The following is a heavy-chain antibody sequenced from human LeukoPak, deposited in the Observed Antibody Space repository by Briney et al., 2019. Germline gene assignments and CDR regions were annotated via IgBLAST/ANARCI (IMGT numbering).Heavy chain of an antibody. D-gene: IGHD3-22*01. J-gene: IGHJ4*02. V-gene: IGHV3-23*01. CDR1: GFTFSSYA. CDR3: AKEGVYYYDSSAYYYRLFDY. Sequence: GGSLRLSCAASGFTFSSYAMSWVRQAPGKGLEWVSAISGSGGSTYYADSVKGRFTISRDNSKNTLYLQMNSLRAEVTAVYYCAKEGVYYYDSSAYYYRLFDYWGQGTLVTVSS. CDR2: ISGSGGST.